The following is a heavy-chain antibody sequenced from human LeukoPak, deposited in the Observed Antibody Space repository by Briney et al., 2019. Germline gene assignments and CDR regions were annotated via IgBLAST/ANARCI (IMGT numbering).Heavy chain of an antibody. V-gene: IGHV4-34*01. D-gene: IGHD3-10*01. CDR1: GGSFSGYY. CDR2: IYYSGST. CDR3: AKSNGYGLVDI. Sequence: SETLSLTCAVYGGSFSGYYWSWIRQPPGKGLEWIGSIYYSGSTYYNLSLRSRVTISLDTSRNQFSLKLNSVTAADTAVYYCAKSNGYGLVDIWGQGTMVTVSS. J-gene: IGHJ3*02.